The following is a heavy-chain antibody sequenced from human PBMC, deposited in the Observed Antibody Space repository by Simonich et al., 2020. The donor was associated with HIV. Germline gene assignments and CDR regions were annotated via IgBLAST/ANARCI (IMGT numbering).Heavy chain of an antibody. D-gene: IGHD5-18*01. J-gene: IGHJ4*02. CDR2: INPNSGGT. CDR3: ARQGPTNVDRAMVTELGFDY. CDR1: GYTFTGYY. V-gene: IGHV1-2*02. Sequence: QVQLVQSGAEVKKPGASVKVSCKASGYTFTGYYMHWVRQAPGKGLEWMEWINPNSGGTNYAQKFQGRVTMTRDTSVSTAYMELSRLRSDDTAVYYCARQGPTNVDRAMVTELGFDYWGQGTLVTVSS.